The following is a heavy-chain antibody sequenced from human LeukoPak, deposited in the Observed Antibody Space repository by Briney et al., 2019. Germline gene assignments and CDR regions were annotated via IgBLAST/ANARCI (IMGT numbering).Heavy chain of an antibody. J-gene: IGHJ4*02. CDR3: ARDRAGGIAVAGDY. D-gene: IGHD6-19*01. CDR1: GYTFTLYY. Sequence: ASVKVSCKTSGYTFTLYYVHWVRQAPGQGPEWMGFINPNSGTSKYVQKFQDRVTMTRDTSINTVYMELSGLRSDDTAVYCCARDRAGGIAVAGDYWGQGTLVTVSS. CDR2: INPNSGTS. V-gene: IGHV1-2*02.